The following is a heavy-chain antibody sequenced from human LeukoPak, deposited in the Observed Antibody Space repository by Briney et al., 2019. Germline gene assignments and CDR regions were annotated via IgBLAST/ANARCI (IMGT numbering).Heavy chain of an antibody. Sequence: PSETLSLTCTVSGGSISTYYWSWIRQSAGKGLEWIGRVYTSGRNNYNPSLKSRVTISVDTSKNQFSLKLSSVTAADTAVYYCARVSPSSTRPLRAPDYWGQGTLVTVSS. V-gene: IGHV4-4*07. CDR1: GGSISTYY. CDR2: VYTSGRN. CDR3: ARVSPSSTRPLRAPDY. D-gene: IGHD2-2*01. J-gene: IGHJ4*02.